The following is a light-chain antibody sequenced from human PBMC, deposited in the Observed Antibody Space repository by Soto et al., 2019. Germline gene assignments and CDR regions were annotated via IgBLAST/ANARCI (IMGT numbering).Light chain of an antibody. J-gene: IGKJ1*01. Sequence: EIVLTQSPGTLSLSPGERATLSCRASQSVSSSNLAWYQQKPGQAPRLLIYGASTRATGIPARFSGSGSGTEFTLTISSLQSEDFAVYYCQQYNNWPPITFGQGTKVDIK. CDR2: GAS. CDR1: QSVSSSN. V-gene: IGKV3-15*01. CDR3: QQYNNWPPIT.